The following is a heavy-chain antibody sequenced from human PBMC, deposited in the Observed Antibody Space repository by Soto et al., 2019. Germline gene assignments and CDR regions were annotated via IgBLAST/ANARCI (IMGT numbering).Heavy chain of an antibody. CDR3: ARDVGYCSGGSCYALYAFDI. J-gene: IGHJ3*02. V-gene: IGHV3-21*01. D-gene: IGHD2-15*01. Sequence: EVQLVESGGGLVKPGGSLRLSCATSGFTFSSYSMNWVRQAPGKGLELVSSISSSSSYIYYGDSVRGRFTISRDNAKNSLSLQMNSLSAEDTAVYYGARDVGYCSGGSCYALYAFDIWGQGTMVTVSS. CDR2: ISSSSSYI. CDR1: GFTFSSYS.